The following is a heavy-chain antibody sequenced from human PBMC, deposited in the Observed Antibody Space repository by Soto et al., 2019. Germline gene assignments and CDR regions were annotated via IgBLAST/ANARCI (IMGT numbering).Heavy chain of an antibody. CDR2: ISYDGSNK. V-gene: IGHV3-30-3*01. CDR3: ARDKRDLRFLEWSYYFDY. J-gene: IGHJ4*02. CDR1: GFTFSSCA. Sequence: QVQLVESGGSVVQPGRSLRLSCAASGFTFSSCAMHWVRQAPGKGLEWVALISYDGSNKYYADSVKGRFTISRDNSKNTLYLQMNSLRAEDSAVYYCARDKRDLRFLEWSYYFDYWGQGTLVTVSS. D-gene: IGHD3-3*01.